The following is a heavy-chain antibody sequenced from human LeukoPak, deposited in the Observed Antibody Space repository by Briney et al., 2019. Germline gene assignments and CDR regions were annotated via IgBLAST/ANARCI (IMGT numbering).Heavy chain of an antibody. CDR2: INPNGGGT. V-gene: IGHV1-2*02. CDR3: ARVNILTGYPYYYYGMDV. J-gene: IGHJ6*02. Sequence: ASVKVSCKASGYTFTGYYMHWVRQAPGQGLEWMGWINPNGGGTNYAQKFQGRVTMTRDTSISTAYMELSRLRSDDTAVYYCARVNILTGYPYYYYGMDVWGQGTTVTVSS. CDR1: GYTFTGYY. D-gene: IGHD3-9*01.